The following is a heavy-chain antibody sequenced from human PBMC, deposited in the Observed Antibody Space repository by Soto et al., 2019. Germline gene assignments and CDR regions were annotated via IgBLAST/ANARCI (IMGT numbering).Heavy chain of an antibody. J-gene: IGHJ4*02. CDR2: IYHSGST. V-gene: IGHV4-38-2*02. CDR1: GYSISSGYY. Sequence: SETLSLTCAVSGYSISSGYYWGWIRQPPGKGLGWIGSIYHSGSTYYNPSLKSRVTISVDTSKNQFSPKLSSVTAADTAVYYCARDRITIFGVAPFDYWGQGTLVTVSS. D-gene: IGHD3-3*01. CDR3: ARDRITIFGVAPFDY.